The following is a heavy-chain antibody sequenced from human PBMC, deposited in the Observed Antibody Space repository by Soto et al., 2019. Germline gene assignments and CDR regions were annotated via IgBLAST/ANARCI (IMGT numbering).Heavy chain of an antibody. J-gene: IGHJ3*02. CDR3: ARTGLGAFDI. V-gene: IGHV1-69*13. CDR1: GGTFSSYA. Sequence: GASVKVSCKASGGTFSSYAISWVRQAPGQGLEWMGGIIPIFGTANYAQKFQGRVTITADESTSTAYMELSSLRSEDTAVYYCARTGLGAFDIWGQGTMVTVSS. CDR2: IIPIFGTA.